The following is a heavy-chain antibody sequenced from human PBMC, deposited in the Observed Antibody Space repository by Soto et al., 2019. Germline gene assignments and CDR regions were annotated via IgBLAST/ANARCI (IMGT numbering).Heavy chain of an antibody. J-gene: IGHJ6*02. CDR2: IIPIFGTA. V-gene: IGHV1-69*13. D-gene: IGHD3-3*01. CDR1: GGTFSSYA. CDR3: ARNTYYDFWSGYPPYYYYGMDV. Sequence: ASVKVSCKASGGTFSSYAISWVRQAPGQGLEWMGGIIPIFGTANYAQKFQGRVTITADESTSTAYMELSSLRSEDTAVYYCARNTYYDFWSGYPPYYYYGMDVWGQGTTVTVSS.